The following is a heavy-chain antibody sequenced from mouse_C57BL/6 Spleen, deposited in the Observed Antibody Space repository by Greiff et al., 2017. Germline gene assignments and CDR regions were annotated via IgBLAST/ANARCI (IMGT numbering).Heavy chain of an antibody. J-gene: IGHJ3*01. CDR1: GYSITSGYD. CDR2: ISYSGST. CDR3: ARGGQLRLQAWFAY. Sequence: EVKLQESGPGMVKPSQSLSLTCTVTGYSITSGYDWHWIRHFPGNKLEWMGYISYSGSTNYNPSLKSRISITHDTSKNHFFLKLNSVTTEDTATYYCARGGQLRLQAWFAYWGQGTLVTVSA. V-gene: IGHV3-1*01. D-gene: IGHD3-2*02.